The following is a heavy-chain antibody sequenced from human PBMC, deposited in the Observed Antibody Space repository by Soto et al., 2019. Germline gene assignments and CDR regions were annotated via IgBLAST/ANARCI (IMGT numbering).Heavy chain of an antibody. CDR3: ARDGESYGYSSGWYYFDY. Sequence: SVKVSCKASGGTFSSYAISWVRQAPGQGLEWMGGIIPIFGTANYAQKFQGRVTITADKSTSTAYMELSSLRSEDTAVYYCARDGESYGYSSGWYYFDYWGQGTLVTVS. CDR2: IIPIFGTA. V-gene: IGHV1-69*06. D-gene: IGHD6-19*01. CDR1: GGTFSSYA. J-gene: IGHJ4*02.